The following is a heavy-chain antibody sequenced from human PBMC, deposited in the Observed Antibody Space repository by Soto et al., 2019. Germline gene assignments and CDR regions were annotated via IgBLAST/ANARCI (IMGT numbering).Heavy chain of an antibody. V-gene: IGHV3-15*07. CDR2: IKSKTDGGTT. Sequence: EVPLVESGGGLIKPGGSLRLSCAASAFSLSNVWMNWVRQAPGKGLEWVGRIKSKTDGGTTDVAAPVKGRFTISRDDSKNTLYLQMSSLKTEDTAVYSCTTDLLRYYVMAVWGQGTTVTVSS. D-gene: IGHD2-15*01. J-gene: IGHJ6*02. CDR1: AFSLSNVW. CDR3: TTDLLRYYVMAV.